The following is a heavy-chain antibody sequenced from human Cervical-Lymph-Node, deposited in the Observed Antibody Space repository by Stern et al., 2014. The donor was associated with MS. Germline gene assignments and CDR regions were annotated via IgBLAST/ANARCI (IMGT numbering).Heavy chain of an antibody. CDR1: GFTFSSYA. V-gene: IGHV3-23*01. Sequence: EVQLLESGGGLVQPGGSLRLSCAASGFTFSSYAMSWVRQAPGKGLEWVSGIRVSGGSPYYADSVKGRFTISRDNSKNTLYLQMNSLRAEDTAVYYCAKDRDFWSGYPNYFDYWGQGTLVTVS. CDR3: AKDRDFWSGYPNYFDY. CDR2: IRVSGGSP. D-gene: IGHD3-3*01. J-gene: IGHJ4*02.